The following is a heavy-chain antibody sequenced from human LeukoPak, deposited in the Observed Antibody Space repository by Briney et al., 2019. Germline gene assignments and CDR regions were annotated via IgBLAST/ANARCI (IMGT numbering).Heavy chain of an antibody. CDR2: IYYSGTT. CDR3: ARYYSYYYMDV. J-gene: IGHJ6*03. CDR1: GGSISSYY. Sequence: SETLSLTCTVSGGSISSYYWSWIRQPRGKGLEWIGYIYYSGTTKYNPSLKSRVTISVDTSKNQFSLKLSSVTAADTAVYYCARYYSYYYMDVWGKGTTVTVSS. V-gene: IGHV4-59*01.